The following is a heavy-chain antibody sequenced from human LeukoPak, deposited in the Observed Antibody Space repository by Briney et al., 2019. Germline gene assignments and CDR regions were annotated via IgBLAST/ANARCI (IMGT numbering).Heavy chain of an antibody. CDR2: IKSKTDGGTT. V-gene: IGHV3-15*01. J-gene: IGHJ4*02. Sequence: GGSLRLSCAASGFTFSNAWMSWVRQAPGKGLEWVGRIKSKTDGGTTDYAAPVKGGFTISRDDSKNTLYLQMNSLKTEDTAVYYCARASLSGMATTFDYWGQGTLVTVSS. D-gene: IGHD5-24*01. CDR3: ARASLSGMATTFDY. CDR1: GFTFSNAW.